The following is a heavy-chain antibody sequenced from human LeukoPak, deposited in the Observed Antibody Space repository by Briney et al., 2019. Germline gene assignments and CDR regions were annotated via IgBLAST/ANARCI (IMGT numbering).Heavy chain of an antibody. Sequence: PGGSLRLSCAASGFTVSSNYMSWVRQAPGKGLEWVSVIYSGGSTYYADSVKGRFTISRDNSKNTLYLQMNSLRAEDTAVYYCARLYSSGWETLGYWGQGTLVTVSS. V-gene: IGHV3-66*04. J-gene: IGHJ4*02. CDR3: ARLYSSGWETLGY. CDR2: IYSGGST. D-gene: IGHD6-19*01. CDR1: GFTVSSNY.